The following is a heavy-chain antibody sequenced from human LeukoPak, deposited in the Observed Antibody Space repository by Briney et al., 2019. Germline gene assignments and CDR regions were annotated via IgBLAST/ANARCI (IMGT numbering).Heavy chain of an antibody. CDR1: GYTLTELS. CDR3: ARDRGYCGSGSG. J-gene: IGHJ4*02. D-gene: IGHD3-10*01. Sequence: SVKVSCKASGYTLTELSMHWVRQAPGQGLEWMGGIIPIFGTANYAQKFQGRVTITADESTSTAYMELSSLRSEDTAVYYCARDRGYCGSGSGWGQGTLVTVSS. V-gene: IGHV1-69*13. CDR2: IIPIFGTA.